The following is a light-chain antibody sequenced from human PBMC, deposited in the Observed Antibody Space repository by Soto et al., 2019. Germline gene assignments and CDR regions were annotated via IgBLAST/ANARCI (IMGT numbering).Light chain of an antibody. V-gene: IGKV3-20*01. CDR3: QQYGSSLLT. CDR1: QSVSSSY. CDR2: GAS. Sequence: EIVLTQSPGTLSLSPGERATLSCRASQSVSSSYLAWYKQKPGQAPRLLIYGASSRATGIPDRFSGSGSGTDFTLTISRLEPEDFAVYYGQQYGSSLLTFGGGTKVEIK. J-gene: IGKJ4*01.